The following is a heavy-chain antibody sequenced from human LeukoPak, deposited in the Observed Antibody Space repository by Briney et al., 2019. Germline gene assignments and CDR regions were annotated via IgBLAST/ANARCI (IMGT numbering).Heavy chain of an antibody. CDR3: ARKAGHGYGMDV. CDR2: INSDGGDT. J-gene: IGHJ6*02. CDR1: GFTFSTYW. D-gene: IGHD6-19*01. V-gene: IGHV3-74*01. Sequence: GESLRLSCAASGFTFSTYWMHWVRQAPGKGLMWVSRINSDGGDTIYADSVKGRFTISMDNAKNTLYLQMNSLRAEDTAMYYCARKAGHGYGMDVWGQGTTVTVSS.